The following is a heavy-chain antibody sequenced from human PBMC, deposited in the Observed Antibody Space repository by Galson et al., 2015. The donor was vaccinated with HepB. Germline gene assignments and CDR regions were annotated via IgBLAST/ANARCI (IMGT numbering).Heavy chain of an antibody. Sequence: SLIISCEASGFTFSGSASHWVRQASGRGPEWIGHIRSKATTYAALYVPSLKGRFTIPRDNSKNMAYLHMRSLKTDDTAVYYCVRSGEFSGYSSRWGQGTLVTVSS. CDR3: VRSGEFSGYSSR. J-gene: IGHJ4*02. CDR2: IRSKATTYAA. V-gene: IGHV3-73*01. CDR1: GFTFSGSA. D-gene: IGHD6-13*01.